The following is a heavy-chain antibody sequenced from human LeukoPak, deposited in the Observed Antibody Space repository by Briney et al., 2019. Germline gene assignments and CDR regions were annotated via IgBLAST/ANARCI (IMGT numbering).Heavy chain of an antibody. D-gene: IGHD6-19*01. Sequence: GGSLRLSCAAFGFTVSSKYMSWVRQAPGKGLEWVSVFYSGGSTYYADSVKGRFTISRDNSKNTLYFQMNSLRAEDTAVYYCARGPGWNYFDYWGQGTLVTVSS. CDR2: FYSGGST. V-gene: IGHV3-66*01. CDR3: ARGPGWNYFDY. J-gene: IGHJ4*02. CDR1: GFTVSSKY.